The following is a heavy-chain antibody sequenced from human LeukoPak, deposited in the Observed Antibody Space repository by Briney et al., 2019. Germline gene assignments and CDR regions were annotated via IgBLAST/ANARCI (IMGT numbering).Heavy chain of an antibody. CDR2: IYSGGSI. CDR1: GFTVSSNY. CDR3: AYSSGYYYSFDY. Sequence: GGSLRLSCAASGFTVSSNYMSWVRQAPGKGLEGVSVIYSGGSIYYADSVKGRFTISRDNSKNTLYLQMNSLRAEDTAVYYCAYSSGYYYSFDYWGQGTLVTVSS. J-gene: IGHJ4*02. D-gene: IGHD3-22*01. V-gene: IGHV3-53*01.